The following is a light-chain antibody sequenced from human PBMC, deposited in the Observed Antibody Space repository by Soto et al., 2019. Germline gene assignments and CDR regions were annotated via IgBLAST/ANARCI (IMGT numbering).Light chain of an antibody. J-gene: IGKJ2*01. CDR1: QAIRNY. Sequence: DIQMTQSPASLSASVGDRVTITCRASQAIRNYLAWFQQKPGKIPKLLIYGASTLQSGVPSRFSGSGSGTDFILTISSLQPEDVATYYYQKYDSAPETFGQGTNLEIK. CDR3: QKYDSAPET. CDR2: GAS. V-gene: IGKV1-27*01.